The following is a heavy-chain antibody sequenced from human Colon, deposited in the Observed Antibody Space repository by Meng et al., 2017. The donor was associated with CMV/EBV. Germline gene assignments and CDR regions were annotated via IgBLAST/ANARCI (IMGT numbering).Heavy chain of an antibody. CDR3: ASFHTDGWFGP. CDR1: GGSISSGDYY. CDR2: IYYSGST. D-gene: IGHD2-8*02. J-gene: IGHJ5*02. Sequence: CAVSGGSISSGDYYWSWIRQPPGKGLEWIGYIYYSGSTYYNPSLKSRVTISVDTSKNQFSLKLSSVTAADTAVYYCASFHTDGWFGPWGQGTLDTVSS. V-gene: IGHV4-30-4*01.